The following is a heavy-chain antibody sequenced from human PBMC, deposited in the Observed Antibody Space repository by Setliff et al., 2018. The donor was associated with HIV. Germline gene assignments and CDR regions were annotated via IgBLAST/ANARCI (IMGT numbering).Heavy chain of an antibody. D-gene: IGHD3-10*01. J-gene: IGHJ4*02. CDR3: ATDRTQTGISMVRGRLTDPARYPLDY. V-gene: IGHV1-18*01. CDR1: GYPFNNFG. CDR2: SNVYSGDT. Sequence: ASVKVSCKASGYPFNNFGISWVRQAPGQGLEWLAWSNVYSGDTNFAQRFQGRVTMTRDASTGTAYMELRNLRSDDTAVYYCATDRTQTGISMVRGRLTDPARYPLDYWGPGTLVTVS.